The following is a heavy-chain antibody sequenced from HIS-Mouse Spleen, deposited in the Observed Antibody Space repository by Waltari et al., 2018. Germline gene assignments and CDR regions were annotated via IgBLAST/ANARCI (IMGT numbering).Heavy chain of an antibody. Sequence: VKPSETLSLTCTVSGGSISSSSYYWGWIRQPPGKGLEWIGSIYYSGSTYYNPSLKSRVTISVDTSKNQFSLKLSSVTAADTAVYYCARKRTASGWFDPWGQGTLVTVSS. CDR2: IYYSGST. J-gene: IGHJ5*02. CDR3: ARKRTASGWFDP. CDR1: GGSISSSSYY. D-gene: IGHD2-21*02. V-gene: IGHV4-39*01.